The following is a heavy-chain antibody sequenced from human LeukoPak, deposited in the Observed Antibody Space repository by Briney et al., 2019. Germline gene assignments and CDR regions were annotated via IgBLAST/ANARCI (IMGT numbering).Heavy chain of an antibody. CDR2: PYSGGDT. CDR3: ARDTSGYCSTSRCYGSWYFDL. Sequence: GGSLRLSCAASGFTVSSNYINWVRQAPGKGLEWVSVPYSGGDTYYADSVKGRFTVSRDNSKNTLYLQMNSLGAEDTAVYYCARDTSGYCSTSRCYGSWYFDLWGRGTLVTVSS. CDR1: GFTVSSNY. V-gene: IGHV3-53*01. J-gene: IGHJ2*01. D-gene: IGHD2-2*01.